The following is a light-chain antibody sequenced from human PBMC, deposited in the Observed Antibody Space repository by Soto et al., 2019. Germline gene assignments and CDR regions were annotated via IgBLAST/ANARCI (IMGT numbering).Light chain of an antibody. CDR3: QQSSNWPWT. J-gene: IGKJ1*01. CDR1: QSVSGSF. CDR2: DAS. Sequence: EIVLTQSPATLSLSPGERATRSCRASQSVSGSFLALYQQKPGQAPRLLIYDASNRATGIPARFSGSGSVTDLTLTISSLEPEDFAVYYCQQSSNWPWTCGQGTKVDIK. V-gene: IGKV3-11*01.